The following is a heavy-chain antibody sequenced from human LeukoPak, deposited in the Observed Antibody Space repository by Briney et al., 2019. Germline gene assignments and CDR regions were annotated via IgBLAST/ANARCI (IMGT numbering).Heavy chain of an antibody. J-gene: IGHJ1*01. CDR2: IWYDGSNK. CDR3: AKKVVVGATSPYSDFQD. D-gene: IGHD1-26*01. Sequence: PGGSLRLSCAASGFTFSSYGMHWVRQAPGKGLEWVAVIWYDGSNKYYIDSVKGRFTISRDNSKNTLYLQMNSLRAEDTALYYCAKKVVVGATSPYSDFQDWGQGTLVTVSS. V-gene: IGHV3-33*06. CDR1: GFTFSSYG.